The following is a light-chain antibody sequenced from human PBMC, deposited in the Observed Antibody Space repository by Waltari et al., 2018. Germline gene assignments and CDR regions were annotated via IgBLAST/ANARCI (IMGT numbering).Light chain of an antibody. Sequence: QSALTQPASVSGSPGQSITIPCTGTSSDVGGYNSASWYQQHPGKAPKLMIYDVSNRPSGVSNRFSGSKSGNTASLTISGLQAEDEADYYCSSYTSSSTPVVFGGGTKLTVL. CDR2: DVS. CDR1: SSDVGGYNS. J-gene: IGLJ2*01. V-gene: IGLV2-14*03. CDR3: SSYTSSSTPVV.